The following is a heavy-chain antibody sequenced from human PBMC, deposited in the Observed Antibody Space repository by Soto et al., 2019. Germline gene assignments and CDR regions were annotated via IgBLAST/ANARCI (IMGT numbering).Heavy chain of an antibody. Sequence: QVQLVESGGGLVKPGGSLRLSCAASGFTFSVYYMSWIRQAPGKGLEWISYISSRGTTIYYADSVEGRFTISRDNAESTLYLQMSSLRAEDTAVYYCERVPSTGGRFRWFDPWGQGTLVIVSS. J-gene: IGHJ5*02. V-gene: IGHV3-11*01. CDR1: GFTFSVYY. CDR3: ERVPSTGGRFRWFDP. CDR2: ISSRGTTI. D-gene: IGHD4-4*01.